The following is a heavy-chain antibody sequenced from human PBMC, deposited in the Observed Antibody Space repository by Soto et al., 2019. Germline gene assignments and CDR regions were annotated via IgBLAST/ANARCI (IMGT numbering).Heavy chain of an antibody. CDR3: ARPRGHYGSGSYDV. Sequence: QLQLQESGPGLVKPSETLSLTCTVSGGSISSSSYYWGWIRQPPGKGLEWIGSIYYSGSTYYNPSLKSRVTISVDTSQNQFSLKLSSVTAADTAVDYCARPRGHYGSGSYDVWGQGTTVTVSS. CDR2: IYYSGST. V-gene: IGHV4-39*01. J-gene: IGHJ6*02. D-gene: IGHD3-10*01. CDR1: GGSISSSSYY.